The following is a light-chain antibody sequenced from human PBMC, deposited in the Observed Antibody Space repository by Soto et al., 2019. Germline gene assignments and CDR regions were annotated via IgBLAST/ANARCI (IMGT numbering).Light chain of an antibody. Sequence: EIVLTQSPATLSLSPGERATLSCRASQSVSSYLAWYQQKPGQAPRLLIYDASNRATGIPARFSGSGSGTDFTLTISSLEPEDFAVYCCQQRSNWPQTCGQGTKLEIK. J-gene: IGKJ2*01. CDR3: QQRSNWPQT. CDR2: DAS. CDR1: QSVSSY. V-gene: IGKV3-11*01.